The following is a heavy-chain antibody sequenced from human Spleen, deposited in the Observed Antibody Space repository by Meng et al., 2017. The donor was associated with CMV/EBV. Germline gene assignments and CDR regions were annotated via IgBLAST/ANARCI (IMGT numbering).Heavy chain of an antibody. CDR3: AKIGGYCSNTNCYIRYGLDV. D-gene: IGHD2-2*01. CDR2: IRSAGSNR. Sequence: GESLKISCAASGFTFSIYSMTWVRQAPGKGLEWVAFIRSAGSNRYYADSVKGRFTISRDNSKNTLYLQMNSLRAEDTAVYYCAKIGGYCSNTNCYIRYGLDVWGQGTAVTSP. CDR1: GFTFSIYS. V-gene: IGHV3-30*02. J-gene: IGHJ6*02.